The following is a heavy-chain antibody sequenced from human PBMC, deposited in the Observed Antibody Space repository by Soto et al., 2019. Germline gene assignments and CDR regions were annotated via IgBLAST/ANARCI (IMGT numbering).Heavy chain of an antibody. CDR2: MSPNSGNT. J-gene: IGHJ4*02. V-gene: IGHV1-8*02. Sequence: ASVEVSWKPSGSNFNTFDIYWVRQATGHGLEWMGWMSPNSGNTGYAQELRGRVTMTRNTSNTTAYMELTSLTSDDTGVYYCAGGNFRYWGQGNLVTVSS. CDR1: GSNFNTFD. CDR3: AGGNFRY.